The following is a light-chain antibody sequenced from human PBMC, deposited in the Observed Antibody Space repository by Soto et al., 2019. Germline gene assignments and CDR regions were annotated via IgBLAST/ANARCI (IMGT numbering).Light chain of an antibody. Sequence: SVLTQPRSVSGSTGQSVTISCTGTSSDVGGYNYVSWYQQHPGKAPKLIMYDVSKRPSGVPDRFSGSKSGKTASLTISGLQAEDEAEYYCCSYAGSYTYVFGTGTKVTVL. CDR1: SSDVGGYNY. CDR2: DVS. J-gene: IGLJ1*01. V-gene: IGLV2-11*01. CDR3: CSYAGSYTYV.